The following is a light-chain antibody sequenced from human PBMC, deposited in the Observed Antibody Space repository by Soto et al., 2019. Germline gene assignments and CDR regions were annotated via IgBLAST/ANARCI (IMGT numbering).Light chain of an antibody. V-gene: IGKV3-20*01. J-gene: IGKJ1*01. Sequence: EIVLTQSPGTLSLSPGERATLSRGASQSVTSNYLAWYQQKPGQAPRLLIFGASIRVTGIPDRFIGSGSGTDSTLTISRLEPEDFAVYYCQHYVTSLTTFGQGTKVDIK. CDR2: GAS. CDR1: QSVTSNY. CDR3: QHYVTSLTT.